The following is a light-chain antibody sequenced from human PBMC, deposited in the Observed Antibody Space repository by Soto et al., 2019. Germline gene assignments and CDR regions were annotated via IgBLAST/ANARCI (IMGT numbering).Light chain of an antibody. Sequence: QSALTQPPSASGSPGQSVTISCTGTSSDIGAYNYVSWYQQYPGKVPKLMIYDVSKRPSGVPDRFSGSKSGNTASLTVSGLRADDEAVYQCSSYAGGDSFGVIFGGGTKLTVL. J-gene: IGLJ2*01. V-gene: IGLV2-8*01. CDR3: SSYAGGDSFGVI. CDR2: DVS. CDR1: SSDIGAYNY.